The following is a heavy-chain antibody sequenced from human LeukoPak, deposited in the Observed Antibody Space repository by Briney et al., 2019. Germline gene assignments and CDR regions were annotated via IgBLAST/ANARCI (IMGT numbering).Heavy chain of an antibody. J-gene: IGHJ4*02. V-gene: IGHV3-74*01. CDR3: AKDIHNWGSDY. CDR1: GSTFRTYW. Sequence: PGGSLRLSCAASGSTFRTYWMHWVRQAPGKGLEWVSRISGDGRSTSYAGLVKGRFTISRDNSKSTLFLQINSLRADDTAVYYCAKDIHNWGSDYWGQGTLVTVSS. CDR2: ISGDGRST. D-gene: IGHD7-27*01.